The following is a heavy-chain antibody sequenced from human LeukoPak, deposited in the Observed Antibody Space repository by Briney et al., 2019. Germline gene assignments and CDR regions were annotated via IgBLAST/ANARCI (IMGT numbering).Heavy chain of an antibody. D-gene: IGHD3-10*01. CDR2: INHSGST. Sequence: SETLSLTCAVYGGSFSGYYWSWIRQPPGKGLEWIGEINHSGSTNYNPSLKSRVTISVDASKNQFSLKLTSVTAADTAVYYCARAYYYGSGSYGLDYWGQGTLVTVSS. CDR3: ARAYYYGSGSYGLDY. J-gene: IGHJ4*02. V-gene: IGHV4-34*01. CDR1: GGSFSGYY.